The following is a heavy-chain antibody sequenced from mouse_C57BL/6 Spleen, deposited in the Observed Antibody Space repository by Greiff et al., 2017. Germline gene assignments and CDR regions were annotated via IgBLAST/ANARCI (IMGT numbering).Heavy chain of an antibody. J-gene: IGHJ4*01. CDR3: ARRDGTDAMDY. CDR2: IHPNSGST. D-gene: IGHD4-1*01. Sequence: QVQLQQPGAELVKPGASVKLSCKASGYTFTSYWMHWVKQRPGQGLEWIGMIHPNSGSTNYNEKFKSKATLTVDKSSSTAYMQLSSLTSEDSAVYYCARRDGTDAMDYWGQGTSVTVSS. V-gene: IGHV1-64*01. CDR1: GYTFTSYW.